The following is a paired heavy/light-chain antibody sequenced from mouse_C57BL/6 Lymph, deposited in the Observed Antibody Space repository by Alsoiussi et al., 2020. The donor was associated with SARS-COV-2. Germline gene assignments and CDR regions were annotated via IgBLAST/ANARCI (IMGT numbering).Light chain of an antibody. V-gene: IGKV9-120*01. CDR2: ATS. CDR1: QDIGSS. J-gene: IGKJ5*01. CDR3: LQYASSPLT. Sequence: DIQMTQSPSSLSASLGERVSLTCRASQDIGSSLNWLQQEPDGTIKRLIYATSSLDSGVPKRFSGSRSGSDYSLTISSLESEDFVDYYCLQYASSPLTFGAGTKLELK.
Heavy chain of an antibody. CDR2: INPNNGGT. CDR1: GYTFTDYY. J-gene: IGHJ3*01. V-gene: IGHV1-26*01. D-gene: IGHD2-3*01. CDR3: ARRGYYGFAY. Sequence: EVQLQQSGPELVKPGASVKISCKASGYTFTDYYMNWVKQSHGKSLEWIGDINPNNGGTSYNQKFKGKATLTVDKSSSTAYMELRSLTSEDSAVYYCARRGYYGFAYWGQGTLVTVSA.